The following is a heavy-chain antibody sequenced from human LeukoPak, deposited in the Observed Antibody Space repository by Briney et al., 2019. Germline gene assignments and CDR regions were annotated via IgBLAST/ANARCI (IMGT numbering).Heavy chain of an antibody. V-gene: IGHV3-74*01. CDR3: AREGGTEFDY. Sequence: GGFLRLSCVASGFTFSNFWMHWVRQAPGKGLVWVSRINSDGSTTFYAGSVKGRFTVSRDNAKNTLYLQMNSLRAEDSAVYYCAREGGTEFDYWGQGTLVTVSS. J-gene: IGHJ4*02. CDR1: GFTFSNFW. CDR2: INSDGSTT. D-gene: IGHD3-16*01.